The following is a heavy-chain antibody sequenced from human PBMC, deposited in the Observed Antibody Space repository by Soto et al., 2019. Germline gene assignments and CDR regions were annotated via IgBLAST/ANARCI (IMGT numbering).Heavy chain of an antibody. J-gene: IGHJ5*02. CDR1: GFTFSSYW. CDR3: ARGRGYCSGSSCYVDL. Sequence: CAASGFTFSSYWMHWVRQAPGKGLVWVSRINIDGSSTSYADSVKGRFTISRDNAKNTLYLQMNSLRVEDTAVYYCARGRGYCSGSSCYVDLWGQGTLVTVSS. D-gene: IGHD2-15*01. V-gene: IGHV3-74*01. CDR2: INIDGSST.